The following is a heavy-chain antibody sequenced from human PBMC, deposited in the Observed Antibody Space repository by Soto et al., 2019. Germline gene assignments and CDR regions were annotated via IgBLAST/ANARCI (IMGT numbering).Heavy chain of an antibody. Sequence: EVQLVESGGGLVQPGRSLRLSCAASGFTFDDYAMHWVRQAPGKGLEWVSGISWNSGSIGYADSVKGRFTISRDNAKNSLYLQMNSLRAEDTALYYFAKDRGLVLSSYSDYWGQGTLVTVSS. D-gene: IGHD6-19*01. CDR1: GFTFDDYA. V-gene: IGHV3-9*01. CDR2: ISWNSGSI. CDR3: AKDRGLVLSSYSDY. J-gene: IGHJ4*02.